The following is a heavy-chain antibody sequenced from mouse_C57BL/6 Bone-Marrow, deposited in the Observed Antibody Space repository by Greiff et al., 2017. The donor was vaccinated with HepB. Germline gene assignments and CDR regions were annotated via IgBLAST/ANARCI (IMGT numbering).Heavy chain of an antibody. Sequence: DVKLVESGGGLVQPGGSLKLSCAASGFTFSDYYMYWVRQTPEKRLEWVAYISNGGGSTYYPDTVKGRFTLSRDNAKNTLYLQMSRLKSEDTAMYYCARQGSSGYVYFDVWGTGTTVTVSA. CDR2: ISNGGGST. CDR3: ARQGSSGYVYFDV. CDR1: GFTFSDYY. D-gene: IGHD3-2*02. J-gene: IGHJ1*03. V-gene: IGHV5-12*01.